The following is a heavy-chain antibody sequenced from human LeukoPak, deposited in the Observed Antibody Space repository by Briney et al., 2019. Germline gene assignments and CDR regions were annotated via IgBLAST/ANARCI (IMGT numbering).Heavy chain of an antibody. J-gene: IGHJ4*02. CDR1: GYTFTSYY. Sequence: ASVQASCKASGYTFTSYYMHWVRQAPGQGGAWMGIINPSGGCTSYAQKFQGRVTMTRDTSISNADMEMSRLRSDDTAVYYCARDPVGTTVAASPFDYWGQGTLVTVSS. D-gene: IGHD1-26*01. CDR3: ARDPVGTTVAASPFDY. V-gene: IGHV1-46*01. CDR2: INPSGGCT.